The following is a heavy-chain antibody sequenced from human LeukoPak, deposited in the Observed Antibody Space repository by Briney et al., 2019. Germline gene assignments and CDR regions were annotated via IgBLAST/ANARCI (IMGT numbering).Heavy chain of an antibody. CDR2: LSGTDSTT. V-gene: IGHV3-23*01. J-gene: IGHJ3*02. D-gene: IGHD3-10*02. CDR1: GFTVSSNY. Sequence: GGSLRLSCAASGFTVSSNYMSWVRQAPEKGLEWISALSGTDSTTFYAASVKGRFTISRDNSRNTLYLQMNNLRVEDTAVYFCAKDMITMNGEYDAFDIWGQGTMVTVSS. CDR3: AKDMITMNGEYDAFDI.